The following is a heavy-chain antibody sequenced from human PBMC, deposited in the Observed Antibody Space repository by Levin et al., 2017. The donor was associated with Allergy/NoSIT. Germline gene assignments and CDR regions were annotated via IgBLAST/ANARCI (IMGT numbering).Heavy chain of an antibody. CDR2: IHYRGST. V-gene: IGHV4-59*11. CDR1: GGSISSHY. CDR3: ARQGSPPYYYYYLDG. J-gene: IGHJ6*03. Sequence: SETLSLTCTVSGGSISSHYWSWIRQPPGKGLEWIGYIHYRGSTNYNPSLKSRVTISVDTSKNQFSLKLSSVTAADTAVYYCARQGSPPYYYYYLDGWGKGTTVTVSS. D-gene: IGHD1-26*01.